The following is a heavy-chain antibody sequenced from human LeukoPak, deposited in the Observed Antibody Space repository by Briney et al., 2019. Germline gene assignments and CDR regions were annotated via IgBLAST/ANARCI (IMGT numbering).Heavy chain of an antibody. CDR3: ARGGDRRGMDV. J-gene: IGHJ6*03. D-gene: IGHD2-15*01. Sequence: SETLSLTCTVSGGSISSSSYYWGWIRQPPGKGLEWIGSIYYSGSTYYNPSLKSRVTISVDTSKNQFSLKLTSVTAADTAVYYCARGGDRRGMDVWGKGTTVTVSS. CDR2: IYYSGST. V-gene: IGHV4-39*07. CDR1: GGSISSSSYY.